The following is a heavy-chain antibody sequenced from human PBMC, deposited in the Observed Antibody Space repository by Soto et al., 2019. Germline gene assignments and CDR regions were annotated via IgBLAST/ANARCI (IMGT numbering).Heavy chain of an antibody. Sequence: SVNVSCKSSGGTFSSYSISWVRQAPGQGLECMGGIIPIFGTANYAQKFQGRVTITADESTSTAYMELSSLRSEDTAVYYCARDNYYDSSGYPASFDYWGQGTLVTVSS. V-gene: IGHV1-69*13. D-gene: IGHD3-22*01. J-gene: IGHJ4*02. CDR1: GGTFSSYS. CDR3: ARDNYYDSSGYPASFDY. CDR2: IIPIFGTA.